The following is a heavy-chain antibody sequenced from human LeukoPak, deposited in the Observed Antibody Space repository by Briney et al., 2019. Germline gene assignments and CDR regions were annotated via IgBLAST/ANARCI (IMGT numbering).Heavy chain of an antibody. J-gene: IGHJ3*02. Sequence: SETLSLTCTVSAGSISSSSYYWGWIRQPPGKGLEWIGSIYYSGSTYYNPSLKSRVTISVDTSKNQFSLKLSSVTAADTAVYYCARDLGYSSSWYPGAFDIWGQGTMVTVSS. V-gene: IGHV4-39*07. CDR3: ARDLGYSSSWYPGAFDI. CDR2: IYYSGST. CDR1: AGSISSSSYY. D-gene: IGHD6-13*01.